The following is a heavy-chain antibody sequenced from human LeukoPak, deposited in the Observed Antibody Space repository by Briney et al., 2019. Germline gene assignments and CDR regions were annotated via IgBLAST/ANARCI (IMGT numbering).Heavy chain of an antibody. D-gene: IGHD3-3*01. CDR1: GYTSTGYY. J-gene: IGHJ4*02. CDR2: INPNSGGT. Sequence: GSSVKVSCKASGYTSTGYYMHWVRQAPGQGLEWMGWINPNSGGTNYAQKFQGRVTMTRDTSISTAYMELSRLRSDDTAVYYCARDLKRLRFPVPGYWGQGTLVTVSS. V-gene: IGHV1-2*02. CDR3: ARDLKRLRFPVPGY.